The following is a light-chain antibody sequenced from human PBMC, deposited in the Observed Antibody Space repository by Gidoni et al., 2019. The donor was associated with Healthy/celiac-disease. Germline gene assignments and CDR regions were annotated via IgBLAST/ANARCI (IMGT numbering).Light chain of an antibody. Sequence: QSVLTQPPSPSGNPRQGVTISCSGSISNIGSNYLYWYQQLPGAAPKLLIYSNNRRPSGGPDRFSGAKSGTSASLAISGLRSEDEADYYCAALDDSMSGWVFGGGTKLTVL. CDR2: SNN. V-gene: IGLV1-47*02. CDR1: ISNIGSNY. J-gene: IGLJ3*02. CDR3: AALDDSMSGWV.